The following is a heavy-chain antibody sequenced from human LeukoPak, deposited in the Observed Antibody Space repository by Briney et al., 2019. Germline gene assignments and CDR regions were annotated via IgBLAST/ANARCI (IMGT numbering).Heavy chain of an antibody. D-gene: IGHD5/OR15-5a*01. Sequence: SGTLSLTCAVSGVSISSCNWWTWVRQPPGKGLEWIGEISHCGDTKYSPSLRTRVTISIDRSKNHLSLNLNSVTAADTAIYYCSTRDQSRTDVVPPDYWGQGTLVTVSS. J-gene: IGHJ4*02. CDR3: STRDQSRTDVVPPDY. CDR2: ISHCGDT. CDR1: GVSISSCNW. V-gene: IGHV4-4*02.